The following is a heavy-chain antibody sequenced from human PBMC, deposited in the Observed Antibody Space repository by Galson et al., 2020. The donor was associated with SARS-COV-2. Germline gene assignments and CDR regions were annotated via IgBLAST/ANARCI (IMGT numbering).Heavy chain of an antibody. V-gene: IGHV3-49*03. J-gene: IGHJ4*02. CDR3: ARGDTGSYYDGFFDY. Sequence: GESLKISCTASGFTFGDHGMSWFRQAPGKGLEYISFIRSKTYGGTTEYAASVDGRFTISRDDSKSIAYLQMNSLKTEDTAVYYCARGDTGSYYDGFFDYWGQGILVTVSA. CDR1: GFTFGDHG. CDR2: IRSKTYGGTT. D-gene: IGHD1-26*01.